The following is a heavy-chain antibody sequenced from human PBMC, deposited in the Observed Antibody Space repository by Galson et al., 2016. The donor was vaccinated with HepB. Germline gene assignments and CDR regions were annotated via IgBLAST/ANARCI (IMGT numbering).Heavy chain of an antibody. V-gene: IGHV4-59*01. CDR1: DDSISNYY. Sequence: SETLSLTCTVSDDSISNYYWNWIRQPPGKGLEWIGYIHYSGSSKCNPPLKSRVTMSVDTSKNQFSLNLSSVTAADTAVYYCARASASEWLRLRGSPRYYYGLDVWGQGTTVTVSS. CDR2: IHYSGSS. D-gene: IGHD5-12*01. J-gene: IGHJ6*02. CDR3: ARASASEWLRLRGSPRYYYGLDV.